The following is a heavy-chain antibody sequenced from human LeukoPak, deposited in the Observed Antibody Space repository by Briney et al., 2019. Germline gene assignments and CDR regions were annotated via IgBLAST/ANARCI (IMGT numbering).Heavy chain of an antibody. J-gene: IGHJ4*02. Sequence: GGSLRLSCAASGFTFSGYAMSWFRQAPGKGLEWVSAISGSGGSTYYADFVKGRFTISRDNSKNTLYLQMNSLRAEDTAVYYCAKQYDVGAIRVIYFDYWGQGTLVTVSS. D-gene: IGHD1-26*01. V-gene: IGHV3-23*01. CDR3: AKQYDVGAIRVIYFDY. CDR2: ISGSGGST. CDR1: GFTFSGYA.